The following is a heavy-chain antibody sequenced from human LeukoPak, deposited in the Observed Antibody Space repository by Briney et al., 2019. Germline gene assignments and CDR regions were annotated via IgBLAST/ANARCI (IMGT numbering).Heavy chain of an antibody. V-gene: IGHV4-34*01. Sequence: SETLSLTCAVYGGSFSGYYWSWIRQPPGKGLEWIGEINHSGSTNYNPSLKSRVTISVDTSKNQFSLQLNSVTPEDTAVYYCARGEGRGGSVAGLTLDYWGQGTLVTVSS. CDR3: ARGEGRGGSVAGLTLDY. CDR2: INHSGST. J-gene: IGHJ4*02. D-gene: IGHD6-19*01. CDR1: GGSFSGYY.